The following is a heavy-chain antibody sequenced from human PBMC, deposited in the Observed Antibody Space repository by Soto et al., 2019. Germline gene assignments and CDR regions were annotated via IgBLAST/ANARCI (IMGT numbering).Heavy chain of an antibody. D-gene: IGHD2-2*03. V-gene: IGHV4-30-4*01. CDR2: IYYSGST. Sequence: QVQLQESGPGLVKPSQTLSLTCTVSGGSISSGDYYWSWIRQPPGKGLEWIGYIYYSGSTYYNPSLKSRVTISVDTSKNPFSLKLSSVTAADTAVYYCARHGYCSSTSCYAGGGWFDPWGQGTLVTVSS. CDR3: ARHGYCSSTSCYAGGGWFDP. CDR1: GGSISSGDYY. J-gene: IGHJ5*02.